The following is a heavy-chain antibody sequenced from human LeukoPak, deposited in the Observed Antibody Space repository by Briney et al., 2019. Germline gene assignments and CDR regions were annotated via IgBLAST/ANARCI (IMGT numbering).Heavy chain of an antibody. Sequence: PSETLSLTCTVSGGSISSYYWSWIRQPPGKGLEWIGYIYYSGSTNYNPSLKSRVTISVDTSKNQFSLKLSSVTAADTAVYYCAREGGYSSPFNYWGQGTQVTVSS. D-gene: IGHD6-13*01. J-gene: IGHJ4*02. CDR1: GGSISSYY. V-gene: IGHV4-59*01. CDR2: IYYSGST. CDR3: AREGGYSSPFNY.